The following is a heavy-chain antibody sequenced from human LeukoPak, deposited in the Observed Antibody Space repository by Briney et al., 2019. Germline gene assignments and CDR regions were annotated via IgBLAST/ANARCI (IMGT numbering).Heavy chain of an antibody. Sequence: ASVKVSCKASGYTFTSYDIHWVRQATGQGLEWMGWMNPNSGNTGYAQKFQGRVTMTRNTSISTAYMELSSLRSEDTAVYYCARVALYCSSTSCYFFDYWGQGTLVTVSS. CDR2: MNPNSGNT. CDR1: GYTFTSYD. D-gene: IGHD2-2*01. V-gene: IGHV1-8*01. CDR3: ARVALYCSSTSCYFFDY. J-gene: IGHJ4*02.